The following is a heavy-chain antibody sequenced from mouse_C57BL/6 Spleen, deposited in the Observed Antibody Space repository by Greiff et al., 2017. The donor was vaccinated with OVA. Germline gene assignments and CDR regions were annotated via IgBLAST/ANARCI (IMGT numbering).Heavy chain of an antibody. Sequence: VLLQQSGAELVRPGSSVKLSCKASGYTFTSYWMHWVKQRPIQGLEWIGNIDPSDSETHYNQKFKDKATLTVDKSSSTAYMQLSSLTSEDSAVYYCAAGYGYEYYFDYWGQGTTLTVSS. CDR1: GYTFTSYW. CDR2: IDPSDSET. CDR3: AAGYGYEYYFDY. V-gene: IGHV1-52*01. D-gene: IGHD2-2*01. J-gene: IGHJ2*01.